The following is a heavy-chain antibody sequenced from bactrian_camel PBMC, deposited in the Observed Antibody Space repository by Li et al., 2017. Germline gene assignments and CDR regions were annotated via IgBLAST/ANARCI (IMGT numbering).Heavy chain of an antibody. CDR3: AADVFDRGLSAEYMC. D-gene: IGHD5*01. CDR1: ESTYSTNR. J-gene: IGHJ4*01. Sequence: HVQLVESGGGSVQAGGSLRLSCTASESTYSTNRMGWFRQAPGKEREVVATIWPFSGATYYTDSVKGRFTISQDNAKNTLTLQMNSLKPEDTAMYYCAADVFDRGLSAEYMCWGQGTQVTVS. CDR2: IWPFSGAT. V-gene: IGHV3-3*01.